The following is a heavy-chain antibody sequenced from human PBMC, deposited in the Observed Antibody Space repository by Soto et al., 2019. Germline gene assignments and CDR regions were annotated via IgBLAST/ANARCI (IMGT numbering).Heavy chain of an antibody. V-gene: IGHV4-4*07. D-gene: IGHD5-18*01. J-gene: IGHJ4*02. CDR3: ARGGIQLSYAFDY. CDR1: GTSVSNYY. Sequence: KTSETLSLTCSVPGTSVSNYYWSWIRQPAGKGLEHIGRIYTSGSTSYNPSLKSRVTMSMDTSQTQIYLNLTSVTAADTAVYYCARGGIQLSYAFDYWGQGIQVTVSS. CDR2: IYTSGST.